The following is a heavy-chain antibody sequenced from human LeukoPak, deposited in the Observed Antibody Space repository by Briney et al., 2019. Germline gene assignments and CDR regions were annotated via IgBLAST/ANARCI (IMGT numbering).Heavy chain of an antibody. CDR2: ISSSSNYI. V-gene: IGHV3-21*01. D-gene: IGHD5-24*01. J-gene: IGHJ4*02. CDR3: ARSMATITFSFDY. Sequence: GGSLRLSCAASGFTFSSYSMSWVRQAPGKGLEWVSSISSSSNYIYYADSVKGRFTISRDNAKNSLYLQMNSLRAEDTAVYYCARSMATITFSFDYWGQGTLVTVSS. CDR1: GFTFSSYS.